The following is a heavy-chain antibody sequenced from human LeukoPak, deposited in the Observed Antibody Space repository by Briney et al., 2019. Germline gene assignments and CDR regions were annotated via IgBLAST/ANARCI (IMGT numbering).Heavy chain of an antibody. V-gene: IGHV3-49*04. CDR2: IRSKAYGGTT. CDR3: TRDRRIAVAGTY. D-gene: IGHD6-19*01. CDR1: GFTFSVAA. Sequence: GGSLRLSCAASGFTFSVAAMTWVRQAPGKGLEWVGFIRSKAYGGTTEYAASVKGRLTISRDDSKSIAYLQMNSLKTEDTAVYYCTRDRRIAVAGTYWGQGTLVTVSS. J-gene: IGHJ4*02.